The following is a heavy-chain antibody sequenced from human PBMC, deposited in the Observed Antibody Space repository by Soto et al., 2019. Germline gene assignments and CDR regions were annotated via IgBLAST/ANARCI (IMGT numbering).Heavy chain of an antibody. CDR1: GFTFTSSA. CDR3: AARSGWSWPTGVGIDV. V-gene: IGHV1-58*01. J-gene: IGHJ6*02. Sequence: QMQLVQSGPEVKKPGTSVKVSCKASGFTFTSSAVQWVRQARGQRLEWIGWIVVGSGNTNYAQKFQERVTFTRDMSTTTGYMELSSLRSEDTAVYYCAARSGWSWPTGVGIDVWGQGTTVTVSS. D-gene: IGHD6-19*01. CDR2: IVVGSGNT.